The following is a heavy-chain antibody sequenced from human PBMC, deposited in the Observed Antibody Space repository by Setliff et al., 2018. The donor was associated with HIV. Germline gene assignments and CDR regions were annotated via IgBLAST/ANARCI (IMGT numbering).Heavy chain of an antibody. CDR1: GGSISSGSYY. J-gene: IGHJ4*02. D-gene: IGHD6-13*01. V-gene: IGHV4-61*02. CDR2: IYTSGST. Sequence: PSETLSLTCTVSGGSISSGSYYWSWIRQPAGKGLEWIGRIYTSGSTNYNPSLESRVTISVDTTKDQFSLKLSSVTAAATAVYYCARGSSWPYYFDYWGQGTLVTVSS. CDR3: ARGSSWPYYFDY.